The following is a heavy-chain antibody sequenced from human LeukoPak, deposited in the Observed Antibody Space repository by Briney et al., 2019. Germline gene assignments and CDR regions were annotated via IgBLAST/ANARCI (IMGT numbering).Heavy chain of an antibody. CDR3: ARDPYYDSSGYYGKGYAFYI. CDR1: GGSFSGHY. V-gene: IGHV4-34*01. Sequence: SETLSLTCAVSGGSFSGHYWSWLRQSPGEGLVWLGEIDHSGNTNYNPSLKGRLTISVDTSKSQFSLRLSSVTAADTAVYYCARDPYYDSSGYYGKGYAFYIWGQGTMVTVSS. J-gene: IGHJ3*02. D-gene: IGHD3-22*01. CDR2: IDHSGNT.